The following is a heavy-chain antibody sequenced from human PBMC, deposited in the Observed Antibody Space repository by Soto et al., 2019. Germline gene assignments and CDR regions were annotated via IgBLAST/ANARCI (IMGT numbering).Heavy chain of an antibody. CDR2: IYYSGST. J-gene: IGHJ6*03. CDR3: ARVGGSGSYYTYDYYYMDV. Sequence: SETLSLTCTVSGGSISSYYWSWIRQPPGKGLEWIGYIYYSGSTNYNPSLKSRVTISGDTSKTQFSLKLSSVTAADTAVYYCARVGGSGSYYTYDYYYMDVWGKGTTVTVSS. CDR1: GGSISSYY. D-gene: IGHD3-10*01. V-gene: IGHV4-59*01.